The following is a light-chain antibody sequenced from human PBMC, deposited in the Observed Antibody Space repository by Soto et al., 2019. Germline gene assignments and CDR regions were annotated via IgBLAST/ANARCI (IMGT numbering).Light chain of an antibody. Sequence: QSALTQPRSVSGSPGQSVTISCTGTSSDVGAYNVVSWYQQRPGEAPNLIIYYVSQRPSGVPVRFSASKSGNTASLTISGLQADDEADYYCCSRGASFNWVFGGGTQLTVL. J-gene: IGLJ3*02. CDR2: YVS. CDR1: SSDVGAYNV. V-gene: IGLV2-11*01. CDR3: CSRGASFNWV.